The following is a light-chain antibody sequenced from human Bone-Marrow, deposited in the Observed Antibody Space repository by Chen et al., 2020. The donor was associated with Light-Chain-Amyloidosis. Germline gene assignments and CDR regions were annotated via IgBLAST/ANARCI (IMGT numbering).Light chain of an antibody. Sequence: DIVMTQSPDSLAVSLGERATINCKSSQSVLYSSNNKNYLAWYQQKPGQPPKLLIYWASTRESGVPDRVSGSGSGTDFTLTIGSLQAEDVAVYYCQQYYSTLGTFGPGTKVDIK. CDR2: WAS. CDR1: QSVLYSSNNKNY. CDR3: QQYYSTLGT. J-gene: IGKJ3*01. V-gene: IGKV4-1*01.